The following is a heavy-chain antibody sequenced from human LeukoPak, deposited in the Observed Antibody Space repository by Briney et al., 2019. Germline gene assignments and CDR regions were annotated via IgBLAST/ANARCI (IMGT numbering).Heavy chain of an antibody. V-gene: IGHV4-30-4*01. D-gene: IGHD6-19*01. CDR3: AREDSYSSGWYGDAFDI. CDR2: IYYSGST. J-gene: IGHJ3*02. Sequence: PSETLSLTCTVSGGSISSSDYYWSWIRQPPGKGLEWIGYIYYSGSTSYNPSLKSRVTISVDTSKNQFSLKLTSVTAADTAVYYCAREDSYSSGWYGDAFDIWGQGTMVTVSS. CDR1: GGSISSSDYY.